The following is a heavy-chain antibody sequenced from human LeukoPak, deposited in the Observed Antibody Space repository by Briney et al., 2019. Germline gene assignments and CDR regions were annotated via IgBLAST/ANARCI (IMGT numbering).Heavy chain of an antibody. CDR2: IIPMYDKT. CDR3: ARDPQRDGYNSHFDY. CDR1: GGTFSSYA. D-gene: IGHD5-24*01. J-gene: IGHJ4*02. V-gene: IGHV1-69*13. Sequence: SVKVSCKASGGTFSSYALNWVRQAPGQGLEWMGEIIPMYDKTNYAQKFQGRVTITADESTSTAYMELSSLRSEDTAFYYCARDPQRDGYNSHFDYWAREPWSSSPQ.